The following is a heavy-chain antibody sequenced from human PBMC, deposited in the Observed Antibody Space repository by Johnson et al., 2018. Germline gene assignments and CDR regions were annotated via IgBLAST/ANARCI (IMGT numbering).Heavy chain of an antibody. J-gene: IGHJ3*02. D-gene: IGHD5-24*01. CDR2: IYYSGST. V-gene: IGHV4-59*01. CDR1: GGSISSYY. Sequence: QVQLQESGPGLVKPSETLSLTCTVSGGSISSYYWSWIRQPPGKGLEWIGYIYYSGSTNYNTSPKSRVSISVDTSKNPFYLKLSSVTAADTAVYYWAREGRSDGYNKGAFDIWGQGTMVTVSS. CDR3: AREGRSDGYNKGAFDI.